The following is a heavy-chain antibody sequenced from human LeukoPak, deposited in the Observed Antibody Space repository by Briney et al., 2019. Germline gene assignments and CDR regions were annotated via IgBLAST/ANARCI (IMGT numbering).Heavy chain of an antibody. CDR1: GGTFSSYA. V-gene: IGHV1-69*01. Sequence: VASVKVSCKASGGTFSSYAISWVRQAPGQGLEWMGGIIPIFGTANYAQKFQGRVTITADESTSTAYMELSSLRSEGTAVYYCATYYYDSSGYYFDYWGQGTLVTVSS. D-gene: IGHD3-22*01. CDR3: ATYYYDSSGYYFDY. CDR2: IIPIFGTA. J-gene: IGHJ4*02.